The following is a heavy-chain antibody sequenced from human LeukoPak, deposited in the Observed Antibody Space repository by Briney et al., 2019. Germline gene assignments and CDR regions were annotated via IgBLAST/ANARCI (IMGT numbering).Heavy chain of an antibody. J-gene: IGHJ4*02. Sequence: KPGGSLRLSCAASGFTFSDYYMTWIRQAPGKGLECVSYISSGSSHTNYADSVKGRFTISRDNTKNSLYLQMNSLRAEDTAVYYCARDYDSSGYFDYWGQGILVTVSS. CDR1: GFTFSDYY. V-gene: IGHV3-11*05. D-gene: IGHD3-22*01. CDR3: ARDYDSSGYFDY. CDR2: ISSGSSHT.